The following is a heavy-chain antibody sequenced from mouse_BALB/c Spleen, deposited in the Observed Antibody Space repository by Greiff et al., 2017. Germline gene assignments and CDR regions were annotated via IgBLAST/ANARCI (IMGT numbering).Heavy chain of an antibody. CDR2: IWSGGST. V-gene: IGHV2-2*02. Sequence: QVQLKESGPGLVQPSQSLSITCTVSGFSLTSYGVHWVRQSPGKGLEWLGVIWSGGSTDYNAAFISRLSISKDNSKSQVFFKRNSLQANDTAIYYCARDRRYFDYWGQGTTLTVSS. CDR3: ARDRRYFDY. CDR1: GFSLTSYG. J-gene: IGHJ2*01.